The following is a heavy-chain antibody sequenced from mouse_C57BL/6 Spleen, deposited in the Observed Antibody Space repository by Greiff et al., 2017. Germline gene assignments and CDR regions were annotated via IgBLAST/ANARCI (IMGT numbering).Heavy chain of an antibody. CDR2: IDPNSGGT. V-gene: IGHV1-72*01. CDR1: GYTFTSYW. J-gene: IGHJ3*01. Sequence: QVQLQQPGAELVKPGASVKLSCKASGYTFTSYWMHWVKQRPGRGLEWIGRIDPNSGGTKYNEKFKSKATLTVAKTPSTAYLQLSSLTSEDSAVYYWVTPKGYYGPFAYWGQGTLVTVSA. CDR3: VTPKGYYGPFAY. D-gene: IGHD1-1*02.